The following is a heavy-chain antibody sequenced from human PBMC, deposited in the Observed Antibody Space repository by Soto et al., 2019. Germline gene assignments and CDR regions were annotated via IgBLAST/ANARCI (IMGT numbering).Heavy chain of an antibody. D-gene: IGHD2-2*01. V-gene: IGHV1-69*01. CDR3: ARALMRYCSSTSCHYWYFDL. Sequence: QVQLVQSGAEVKKPGSSVKVSCKASGGTFSSYDISWVRQAPGQGLEWMGGMIPIFGTANYAQKFQGRVTITADESTSTAYMEQSSQRSEDTAVYSCARALMRYCSSTSCHYWYFDLWGRGTLVTVSS. J-gene: IGHJ2*01. CDR1: GGTFSSYD. CDR2: MIPIFGTA.